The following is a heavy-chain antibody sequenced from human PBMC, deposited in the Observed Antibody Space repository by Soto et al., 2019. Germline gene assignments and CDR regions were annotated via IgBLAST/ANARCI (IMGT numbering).Heavy chain of an antibody. J-gene: IGHJ6*02. D-gene: IGHD4-4*01. CDR2: IYTSGST. V-gene: IGHV4-4*07. CDR1: GGSISSYY. Sequence: QVQLQESGPGLVKPSETLSLTCTVSGGSISSYYWSWVRQPAGKGLEGIGRIYTSGSTDYNPSLKSRVTMSVDTSKNQFSLKLSSVTAADTAVYYCARIDYSRQFAPFYYAMDVWGQGTTVTVSS. CDR3: ARIDYSRQFAPFYYAMDV.